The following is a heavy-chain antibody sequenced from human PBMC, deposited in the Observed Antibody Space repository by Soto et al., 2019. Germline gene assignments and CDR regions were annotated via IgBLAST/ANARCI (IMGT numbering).Heavy chain of an antibody. J-gene: IGHJ2*01. Sequence: QVQLVESGGGVVQPGRSLRLSCAASGFTFSNYGMDWVRQAPGKGLEWVAVISHDTTYQNYAASVQGRFTISRDNSKNTMYLQMNSLRTEDTAVYYCARDDSPMGRDWFFPLWGRGTLVTVSS. D-gene: IGHD2-15*01. CDR2: ISHDTTYQ. CDR3: ARDDSPMGRDWFFPL. CDR1: GFTFSNYG. V-gene: IGHV3-30*03.